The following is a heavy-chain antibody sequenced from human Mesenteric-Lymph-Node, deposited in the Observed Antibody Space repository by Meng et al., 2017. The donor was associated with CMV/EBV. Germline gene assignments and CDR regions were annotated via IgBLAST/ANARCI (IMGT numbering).Heavy chain of an antibody. CDR3: ARSVVPAAPPGWFDP. V-gene: IGHV4-34*01. D-gene: IGHD2-2*01. Sequence: SETLSLTCAVYGGSFSGYYWSWIRQPPGKGLEWIGEINHSGSTNYNPSLKSRVTISVDTSKNQSSLNLSSVTAADTAVYYCARSVVPAAPPGWFDPWGQGTLVTVSS. CDR1: GGSFSGYY. CDR2: INHSGST. J-gene: IGHJ5*02.